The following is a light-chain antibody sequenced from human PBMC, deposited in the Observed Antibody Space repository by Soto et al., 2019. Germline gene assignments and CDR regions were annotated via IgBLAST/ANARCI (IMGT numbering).Light chain of an antibody. V-gene: IGKV1-5*03. CDR3: QHYNSYSEA. Sequence: DIQMTQSPSTLSGSVGDRVTITFRASQTISSWLAWYQQKPGKAPKLLIYKASTLKSGVPSRFSGSGSGTEFTLTISSLQPDDFGTYYCQHYNSYSEAFGQGTKVDIK. J-gene: IGKJ1*01. CDR1: QTISSW. CDR2: KAS.